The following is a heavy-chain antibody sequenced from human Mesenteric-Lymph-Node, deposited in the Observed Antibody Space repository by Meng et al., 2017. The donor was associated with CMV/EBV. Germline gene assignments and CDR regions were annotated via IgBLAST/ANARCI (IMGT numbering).Heavy chain of an antibody. CDR2: ISSSSSYI. D-gene: IGHD6-13*01. CDR1: GFTFSSYS. J-gene: IGHJ4*02. Sequence: GGSLRLSCAASGFTFSSYSMNWVRQAPGKGLEWVSSISSSSSYIYYADSVKGRFTISRDNSKNTLYLQMNSLRAEHTAVYYCAKDPDSYIATLGTTFDSWGQGTLVTVSS. CDR3: AKDPDSYIATLGTTFDS. V-gene: IGHV3-21*04.